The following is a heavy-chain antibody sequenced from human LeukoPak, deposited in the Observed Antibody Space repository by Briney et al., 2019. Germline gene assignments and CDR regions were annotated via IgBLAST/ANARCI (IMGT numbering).Heavy chain of an antibody. J-gene: IGHJ4*02. D-gene: IGHD1-1*01. CDR2: INWNGNTV. CDR3: AKGSLSLATAPFNF. Sequence: GGSLRLSCTVSGFTFDNFAMNWVRQLPGKGLKWVSGINWNGNTVGYADSVKGRFTISRDNAKNSLYLEMNNLRTEDTALYYCAKGSLSLATAPFNFWGQGTPVTVSS. CDR1: GFTFDNFA. V-gene: IGHV3-9*01.